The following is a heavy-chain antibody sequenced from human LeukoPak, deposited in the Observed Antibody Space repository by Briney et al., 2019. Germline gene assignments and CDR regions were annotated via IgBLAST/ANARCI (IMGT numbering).Heavy chain of an antibody. Sequence: PGGSLRLSCAASGLTFSRYWMSWVRQAPGKGLEFVANIKQDATEKYYVDSVRGRFTISRDNAKNSLYLQMNSLRAEDTAIYYCARVEYFDRRYLDSWGQGTLVTVSS. CDR1: GLTFSRYW. J-gene: IGHJ4*02. D-gene: IGHD3-9*01. CDR2: IKQDATEK. V-gene: IGHV3-7*01. CDR3: ARVEYFDRRYLDS.